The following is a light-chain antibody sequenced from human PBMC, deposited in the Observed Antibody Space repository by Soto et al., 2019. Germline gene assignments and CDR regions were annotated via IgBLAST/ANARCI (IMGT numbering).Light chain of an antibody. V-gene: IGLV1-40*01. CDR3: QSYDSSLSASDWV. CDR2: GST. J-gene: IGLJ3*02. CDR1: RSNIGAGYD. Sequence: QSVLTQPPSVFGAPGQRVTISCTGSRSNIGAGYDVHWYQQLPGTAPKLLIYGSTSRPSGIPDRFSGSKSVTSASLAITGLQAEDEADYYCQSYDSSLSASDWVFGGGTQLTVL.